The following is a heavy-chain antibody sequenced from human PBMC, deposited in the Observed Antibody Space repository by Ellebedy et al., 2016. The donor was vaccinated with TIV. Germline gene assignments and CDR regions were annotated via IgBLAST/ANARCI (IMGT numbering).Heavy chain of an antibody. V-gene: IGHV1-46*01. CDR2: IDPRGGRI. J-gene: IGHJ4*02. D-gene: IGHD3-10*01. Sequence: AASVKVSCKASGYSFGSYYLHWVRQAPGRGLEWMGIIDPRGGRIDYAQKFKDRVIMSRDKSTNTVYMELSSLRSEDTAIYYCARADEGDPLDYWGQGTLVTVSS. CDR1: GYSFGSYY. CDR3: ARADEGDPLDY.